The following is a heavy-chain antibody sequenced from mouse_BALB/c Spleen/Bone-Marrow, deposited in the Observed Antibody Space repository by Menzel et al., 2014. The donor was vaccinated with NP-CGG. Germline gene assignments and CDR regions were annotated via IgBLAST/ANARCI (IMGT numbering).Heavy chain of an antibody. CDR1: GYSFTGYY. CDR2: VNPNNGGT. V-gene: IGHV1-43*01. D-gene: IGHD2-1*01. J-gene: IGHJ1*01. Sequence: EVKLMESGPDLVKPGASVKISCKASGYSFTGYYMHWVKQSHEKSLEWIGRVNPNNGGTSYNQEFKGKAILTVDKSSSTGYMELRSLTSEDSAVYYCARGYGIYWYFDVWGAGTTVTGSS. CDR3: ARGYGIYWYFDV.